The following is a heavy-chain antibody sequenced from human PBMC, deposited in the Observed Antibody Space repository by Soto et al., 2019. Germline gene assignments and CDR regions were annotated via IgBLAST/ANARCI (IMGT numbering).Heavy chain of an antibody. Sequence: PGGSLRLSCAASGFTFSSYEMNWVHQAPGKGLEWVSYISSSGSTIYYADSVKGRFTISRDNAKNSLYLQMNSLRAEDTAVYYCASNSPYYYDSTMYFDYWGQGTLVTVSS. J-gene: IGHJ4*02. D-gene: IGHD3-22*01. CDR3: ASNSPYYYDSTMYFDY. V-gene: IGHV3-48*03. CDR1: GFTFSSYE. CDR2: ISSSGSTI.